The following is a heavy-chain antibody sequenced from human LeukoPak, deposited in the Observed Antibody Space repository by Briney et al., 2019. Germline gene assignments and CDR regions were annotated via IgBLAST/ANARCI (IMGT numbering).Heavy chain of an antibody. CDR3: TRDSVGDSYADY. CDR1: GFTFSSSA. CDR2: ISASGGST. V-gene: IGHV3-23*01. D-gene: IGHD5-18*01. J-gene: IGHJ4*02. Sequence: GGSLRLSCAASGFTFSSSAMSWVRQVPGKGLEWVSGISASGGSTSYADSVRGRFTISRDNSKNTLYVQMNSLRDEDTAVYYCTRDSVGDSYADYWGQGTLVTVSS.